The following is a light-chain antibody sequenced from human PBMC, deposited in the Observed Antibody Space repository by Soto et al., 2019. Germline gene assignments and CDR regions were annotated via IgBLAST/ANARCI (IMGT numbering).Light chain of an antibody. Sequence: EIVLTQSPGTLPLSPGERATLSCRASQSVSSSYLAWYQQKPGQAPRRLIYGASSRATGIPDRFSGSGSGTDFTLTISRLEPEDFAVYYGQQYGSSPLTFGGGTKVEIK. CDR3: QQYGSSPLT. CDR2: GAS. J-gene: IGKJ4*01. V-gene: IGKV3-20*01. CDR1: QSVSSSY.